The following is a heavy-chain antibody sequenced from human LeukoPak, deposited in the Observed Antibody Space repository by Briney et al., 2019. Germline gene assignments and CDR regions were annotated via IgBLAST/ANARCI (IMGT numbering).Heavy chain of an antibody. CDR3: ARDRRQGYCSSTSCINWFDP. CDR1: GFTFSSYW. V-gene: IGHV3-7*01. Sequence: GGSLRLSCAASGFTFSSYWMSWVRQAPGKGLEWVANIKKDGSEKYYVDSVKGRFTISRDNAKNSLYLQMNSLRAEDTAVYYCARDRRQGYCSSTSCINWFDPWGQGTLVTVSS. J-gene: IGHJ5*02. D-gene: IGHD2-2*01. CDR2: IKKDGSEK.